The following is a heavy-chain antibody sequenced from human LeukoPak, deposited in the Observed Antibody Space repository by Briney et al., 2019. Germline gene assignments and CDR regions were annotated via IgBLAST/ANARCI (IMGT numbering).Heavy chain of an antibody. V-gene: IGHV1-18*04. Sequence: EASVKVSCKPPGDTLANYGITWVRQAPGQGLEWMGWNTGYSGNTNYAQHFQGRVTMTTERSTSTAYLELRSLRSADTAVYCARVTVVTRSPWTGGPKKIGQEVNWFDPWGQGTLIIVSS. CDR1: GDTLANYG. J-gene: IGHJ5*02. CDR3: ARVTVVTRSPWTGGPKKIGQEVNWFDP. D-gene: IGHD4-17*01. CDR2: NTGYSGNT.